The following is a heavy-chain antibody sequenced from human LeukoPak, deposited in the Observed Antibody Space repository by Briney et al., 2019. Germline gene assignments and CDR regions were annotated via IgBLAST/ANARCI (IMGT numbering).Heavy chain of an antibody. J-gene: IGHJ4*02. CDR1: GLTVSTNY. V-gene: IGHV3-53*04. CDR3: AREEGPLDY. CDR2: IYSSGST. Sequence: GGSLRLSCAASGLTVSTNYVSWVRQAPGKGLEWVSVIYSSGSTYYADSVKGRFTVSRHNSKNTLYLQMNSLRVEDTAVYYCAREEGPLDYWGQGTQVTVSS.